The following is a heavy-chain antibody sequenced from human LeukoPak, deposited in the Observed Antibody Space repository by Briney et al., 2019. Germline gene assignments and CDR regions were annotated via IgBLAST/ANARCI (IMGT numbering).Heavy chain of an antibody. V-gene: IGHV1-18*01. J-gene: IGHJ4*02. CDR1: GYTFTSYG. Sequence: ASVKVSCKPSGYTFTSYGISWVRQAPGQGLEWMGWISAYSGNTNYAQKLQGRVTMTTDTSTSTAYMELRSLRSDDTAVYYCARDIESVGYSGFFDYWGQGTLVTVSS. D-gene: IGHD5-12*01. CDR3: ARDIESVGYSGFFDY. CDR2: ISAYSGNT.